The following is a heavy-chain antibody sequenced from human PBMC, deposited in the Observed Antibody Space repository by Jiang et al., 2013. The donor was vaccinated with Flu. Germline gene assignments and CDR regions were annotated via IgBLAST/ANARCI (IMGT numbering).Heavy chain of an antibody. Sequence: SSVKVSCKASGGTFSSYAISWVRQAPGQGLEWMGRIIPILGIANYAQKFQGRVTITADKSTSTAYMELSSLRSEDTAVYYCARDQYYDRNWFDPWGQGTLVTVSS. J-gene: IGHJ5*02. CDR2: IIPILGIA. CDR1: GGTFSSYA. CDR3: ARDQYYDRNWFDP. V-gene: IGHV1-69*04. D-gene: IGHD3-22*01.